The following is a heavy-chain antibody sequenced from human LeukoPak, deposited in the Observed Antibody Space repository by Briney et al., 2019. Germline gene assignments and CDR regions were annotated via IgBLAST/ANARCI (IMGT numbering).Heavy chain of an antibody. CDR3: ARERAHYVWGSYPDY. Sequence: GASVKVSCKASGYTFTSYGISWVRQAPGQGLEWMGWISAYKGNTNYAQKLQGRVTMTTDTSTSTAYMELRSLRSDDTAVYYCARERAHYVWGSYPDYWGQGTLVTVSS. V-gene: IGHV1-18*01. CDR1: GYTFTSYG. D-gene: IGHD3-16*02. CDR2: ISAYKGNT. J-gene: IGHJ4*02.